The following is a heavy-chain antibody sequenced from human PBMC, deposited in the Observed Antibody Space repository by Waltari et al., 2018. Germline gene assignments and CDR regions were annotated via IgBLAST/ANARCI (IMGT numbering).Heavy chain of an antibody. CDR2: IYTSGST. V-gene: IGHV4-61*02. CDR3: ARLTGVHYYMDV. CDR1: GGSISSGSYS. Sequence: QVQLQESGPGLVKPSQTLSLTCTVSGGSISSGSYSWSWIRQPAGKGLEWIGRIYTSGSTNYNPSLKSRVTISVDTSKNQFSLKLSSVTAADTAVYYCARLTGVHYYMDVWGKGTTVTVSS. D-gene: IGHD1-1*01. J-gene: IGHJ6*03.